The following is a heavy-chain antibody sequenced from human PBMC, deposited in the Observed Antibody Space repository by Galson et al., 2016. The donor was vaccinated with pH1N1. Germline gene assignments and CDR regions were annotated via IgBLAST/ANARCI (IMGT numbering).Heavy chain of an antibody. V-gene: IGHV1-69*06. J-gene: IGHJ6*02. CDR3: ATAGPLVREILYYSYALDV. CDR1: GGTFSNSA. CDR2: ISPIFGSI. Sequence: SVKVFCKASGGTFSNSAISWVRQAPGQGLEWMGGISPIFGSINYAQRFQGRVTITADIFTNTAYMELSSLRSEDTAIYYCATAGPLVREILYYSYALDVWGQGTTVTVSS. D-gene: IGHD3-10*01.